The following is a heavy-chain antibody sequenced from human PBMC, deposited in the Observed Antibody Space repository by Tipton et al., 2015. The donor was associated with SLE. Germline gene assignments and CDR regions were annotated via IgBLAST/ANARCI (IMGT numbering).Heavy chain of an antibody. D-gene: IGHD1-26*01. Sequence: QSGAEVKKPGASVKVACKTSGYNFIGYGISWVRQAPGQGLEWMGWISGYNGDTNYAQKFQGRLTMTTDTSTSTAYMELRSLRSDDTAVYYCARAKWEPDYWGQGTLVSVSS. CDR3: ARAKWEPDY. CDR2: ISGYNGDT. J-gene: IGHJ4*02. V-gene: IGHV1-18*01. CDR1: GYNFIGYG.